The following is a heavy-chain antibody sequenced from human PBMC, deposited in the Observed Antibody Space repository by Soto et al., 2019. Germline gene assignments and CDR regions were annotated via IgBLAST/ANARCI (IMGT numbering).Heavy chain of an antibody. CDR2: IIPIFGTA. J-gene: IGHJ2*01. V-gene: IGHV1-69*12. CDR1: GGTFSSYA. CDR3: ARETTTYCSGGSCYPNWYFDL. Sequence: QVQLVQSGAEVKKPGSSVKVSCKASGGTFSSYAISWVRQAPGQGLEWMGGIIPIFGTANYAQKFQGRVTITADESTSTAYMELISLRSEDTAVHYCARETTTYCSGGSCYPNWYFDLWGRGTLVTVSS. D-gene: IGHD2-15*01.